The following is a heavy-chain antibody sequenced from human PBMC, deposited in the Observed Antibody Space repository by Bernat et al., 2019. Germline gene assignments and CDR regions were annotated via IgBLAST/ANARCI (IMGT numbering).Heavy chain of an antibody. CDR2: VKSKIDGRTI. J-gene: IGHJ4*02. V-gene: IGHV3-15*01. Sequence: EAQLVESGGGLVKPGGSLRLSCAASGFTFSEAWMYWVRQAPGKGLEWVARVKSKIDGRTIDYAAPVKGRFTISRDDVRSTLYLQMNSLKTEDTAVYYCTTGATHWGQGTLVTVSS. CDR1: GFTFSEAW. D-gene: IGHD1-26*01. CDR3: TTGATH.